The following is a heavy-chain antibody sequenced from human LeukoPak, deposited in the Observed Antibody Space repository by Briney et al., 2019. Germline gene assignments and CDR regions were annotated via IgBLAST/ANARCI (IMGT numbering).Heavy chain of an antibody. V-gene: IGHV3-7*03. D-gene: IGHD5-12*01. Sequence: GGSLRLSCAASGFTFSNYAMSWVRQAPGKGLEWVANIKQDGSEKYYVDSVKGRFTISRDNAKNSLYLQMNSLRAEDTAVYYCARDSGYDPYFDYGGQGTLVTVSS. CDR2: IKQDGSEK. CDR1: GFTFSNYA. CDR3: ARDSGYDPYFDY. J-gene: IGHJ4*02.